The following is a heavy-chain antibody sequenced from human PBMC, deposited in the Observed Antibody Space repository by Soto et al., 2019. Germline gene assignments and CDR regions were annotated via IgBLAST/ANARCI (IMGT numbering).Heavy chain of an antibody. CDR3: ARPAGSSGWYGGWFDP. CDR2: IYYSGST. V-gene: IGHV4-59*08. CDR1: GGSISSYY. J-gene: IGHJ5*02. Sequence: PSETLSLTCTVSGGSISSYYWSWIRQPPGKGLEWIGYIYYSGSTNYNPSLKSRVTISVDTSKNQFSLKLSSVTAADTAVYYCARPAGSSGWYGGWFDPWGQGTLVTVSS. D-gene: IGHD6-19*01.